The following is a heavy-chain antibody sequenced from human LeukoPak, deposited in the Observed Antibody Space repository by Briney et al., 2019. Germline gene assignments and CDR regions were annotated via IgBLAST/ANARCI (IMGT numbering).Heavy chain of an antibody. CDR1: GFTFDDYT. CDR3: AKRGPNFDY. J-gene: IGHJ4*02. CDR2: ISWDGGST. Sequence: PGGSLRLSCAASGFTFDDYTMHWVRQAPGKGLEWVSLISWDGGSTYYADSVKGRFTISRDNSKNTLYLQMNSLRAEDTAVYYCAKRGPNFDYWGQRTLVTVSS. D-gene: IGHD3-10*01. V-gene: IGHV3-43*01.